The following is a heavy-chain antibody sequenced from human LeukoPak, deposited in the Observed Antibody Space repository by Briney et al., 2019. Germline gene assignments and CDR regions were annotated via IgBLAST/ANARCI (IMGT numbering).Heavy chain of an antibody. V-gene: IGHV1-2*02. CDR2: INPNSGGT. Sequence: ASVKVSCKASGYSFTGYYIHWVRQAPGQGLGRVGWINPNSGGTSYAQKFQGRVTMTRDTSISTAYMELSRLRSDDTAVYYCARSKYYYDSSGYPVYYFDYWGQGPLVTVSS. J-gene: IGHJ4*02. CDR1: GYSFTGYY. CDR3: ARSKYYYDSSGYPVYYFDY. D-gene: IGHD3-22*01.